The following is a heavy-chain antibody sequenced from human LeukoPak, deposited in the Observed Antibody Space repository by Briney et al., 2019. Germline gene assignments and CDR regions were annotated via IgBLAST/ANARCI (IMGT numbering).Heavy chain of an antibody. CDR3: AKDHYWSIDY. J-gene: IGHJ4*02. V-gene: IGHV3-74*01. CDR2: IKGDGIST. D-gene: IGHD3-3*01. Sequence: GGSLRLSCAVSGFDFSSNWMHWVRHAPGQGLVWVSRIKGDGISTNYADSVKGRFTISRDIAKNTLYLQMNSLRAEDTGVYYCAKDHYWSIDYWGRGTLVTVSS. CDR1: GFDFSSNW.